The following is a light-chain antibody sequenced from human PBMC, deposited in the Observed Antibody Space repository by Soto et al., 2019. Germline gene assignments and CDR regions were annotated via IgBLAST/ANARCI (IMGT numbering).Light chain of an antibody. CDR2: DVS. V-gene: IGLV2-11*01. CDR1: RRDVGGYNY. CDR3: CSYAGRFTYV. J-gene: IGLJ1*01. Sequence: QSALTEAPSVSGSPGQSVSISCTGTRRDVGGYNYVSWYQQHPGKAPKVMIYDVSKRPSGVPDRFSGSKSGNTASLTISGLQSEDEADYYCCSYAGRFTYVFGTGTKV.